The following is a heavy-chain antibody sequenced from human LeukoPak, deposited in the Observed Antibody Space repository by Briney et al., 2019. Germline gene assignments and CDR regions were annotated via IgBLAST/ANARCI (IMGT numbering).Heavy chain of an antibody. J-gene: IGHJ4*02. V-gene: IGHV3-21*01. CDR1: GFTFTRYT. CDR2: IGSSSTFI. Sequence: GGPLRLSCAASGFTFTRYTMNWVRQAPGKGLEWVSSIGSSSTFIYYADSVKGRFTISRDNAKDSLFLQMNSLRADDTAVYYCAKAHPGFDYWGQGTLVTVSS. CDR3: AKAHPGFDY.